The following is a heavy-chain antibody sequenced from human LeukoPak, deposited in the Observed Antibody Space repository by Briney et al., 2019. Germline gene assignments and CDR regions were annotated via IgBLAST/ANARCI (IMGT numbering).Heavy chain of an antibody. D-gene: IGHD5-12*01. Sequence: SETLSLTCAVSGGSISSGSYYWGWIRQPAGKGLEWIGRIYTSGSTNYNPSRKSRITISVNTSKNQFSLKLSSVTAADTAVYYCATSGYDPHYYYYYMDVWGKGTTVTVSS. CDR2: IYTSGST. V-gene: IGHV4-61*02. J-gene: IGHJ6*03. CDR1: GGSISSGSYY. CDR3: ATSGYDPHYYYYYMDV.